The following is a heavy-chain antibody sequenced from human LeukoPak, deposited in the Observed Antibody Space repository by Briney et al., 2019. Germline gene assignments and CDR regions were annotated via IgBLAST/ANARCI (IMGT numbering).Heavy chain of an antibody. Sequence: PSETLSLTCTVSGGSISSGSYYWSWIRQPDGKGLEGIGRSYIRGSTDYNPSLKSRITISVDTSKNQFSLKLNSVTAADTAVYYCARIGYGSGSPTNLWGQGTLVTVSS. CDR1: GGSISSGSYY. V-gene: IGHV4-61*02. CDR3: ARIGYGSGSPTNL. D-gene: IGHD3-10*01. J-gene: IGHJ5*02. CDR2: SYIRGST.